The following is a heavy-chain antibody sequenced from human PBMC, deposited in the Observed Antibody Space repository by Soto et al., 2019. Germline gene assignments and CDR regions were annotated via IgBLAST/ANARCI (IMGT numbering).Heavy chain of an antibody. J-gene: IGHJ4*02. Sequence: SETLSLTCFVSGYSITAGGYYWSLIRHHPRKGLEWIGSFYSSGSIIYNPSLESRGTTSVDKSKNQFSLNLNSVTAADTAVYYCARDSRAADGKRRYYFDYWGQGTLVTVSS. CDR1: GYSITAGGYY. CDR3: ARDSRAADGKRRYYFDY. D-gene: IGHD6-13*01. CDR2: FYSSGSI. V-gene: IGHV4-39*07.